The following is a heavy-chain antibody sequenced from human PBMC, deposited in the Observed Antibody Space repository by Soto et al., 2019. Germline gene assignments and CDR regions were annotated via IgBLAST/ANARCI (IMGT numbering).Heavy chain of an antibody. V-gene: IGHV4-39*01. Sequence: PSETLSLTCSVSGGSIRSNIYYWGWIRQPPGKGLEWIATVHYSGSTNYNPSLKSRVTISVDTPKNQFSLKLSSVTAADTAVYYCAKHEAITIRKSYYYYGMDVWGQGTTVTVSS. CDR1: GGSIRSNIYY. J-gene: IGHJ6*02. CDR2: VHYSGST. CDR3: AKHEAITIRKSYYYYGMDV. D-gene: IGHD3-9*01.